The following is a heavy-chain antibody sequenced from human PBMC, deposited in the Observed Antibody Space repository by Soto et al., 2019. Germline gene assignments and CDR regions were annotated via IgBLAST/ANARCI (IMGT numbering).Heavy chain of an antibody. J-gene: IGHJ6*02. V-gene: IGHV3-23*01. CDR3: AKISGTYFGGMDV. Sequence: GGSLRLSCAASGFRFSDYSMNWVRQAPGRGLEWVSYISGSGGSTYYADSVKGRFTISRDNSKNTLYLQMNSLRAEDTAVYYCAKISGTYFGGMDVWGQGTTVTVSS. D-gene: IGHD2-2*01. CDR1: GFRFSDYS. CDR2: ISGSGGST.